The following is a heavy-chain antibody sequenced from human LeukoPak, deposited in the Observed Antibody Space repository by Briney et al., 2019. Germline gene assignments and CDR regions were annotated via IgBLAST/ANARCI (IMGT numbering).Heavy chain of an antibody. Sequence: PGGSLRLSCAASGFTFSSYWMSWVRQAPGKGLEWVANIKQDGSEKYYVDSVKGRFTISRDNAKNSLYLQMNSLRAEDTAVYYCAREVNGIVGATEAFDIWGQGTMVTVSS. CDR1: GFTFSSYW. CDR3: AREVNGIVGATEAFDI. V-gene: IGHV3-7*01. D-gene: IGHD1-26*01. J-gene: IGHJ3*02. CDR2: IKQDGSEK.